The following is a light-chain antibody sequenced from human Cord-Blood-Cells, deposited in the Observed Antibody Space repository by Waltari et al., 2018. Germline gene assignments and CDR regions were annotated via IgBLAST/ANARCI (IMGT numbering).Light chain of an antibody. V-gene: IGLV2-23*01. Sequence: SALTQPAPVSGSPGQSITISCTGTSSDVGSYNLVSWYQQRPGKAPKLMIYAGSKRPAGFSNRCSGSKSGNTASLTISGLQAEDEADYYCCSYAGSWVFGGGTKLTVL. CDR2: AGS. CDR3: CSYAGSWV. J-gene: IGLJ3*02. CDR1: SSDVGSYNL.